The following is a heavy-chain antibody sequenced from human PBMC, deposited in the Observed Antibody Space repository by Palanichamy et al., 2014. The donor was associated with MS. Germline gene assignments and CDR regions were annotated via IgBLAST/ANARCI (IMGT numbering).Heavy chain of an antibody. D-gene: IGHD4-23*01. CDR3: ARVPRIGGHLDY. V-gene: IGHV3-21*01. CDR2: ISSSISYI. J-gene: IGHJ4*02. Sequence: EVQLVESGGGLVKPGGSLRLSCAASGFTFSSYSMSWVRQAPGKGLEWVSSISSSISYIYYADSVKGRFTVSRDNAMNSLYLQMNSLRAEDTAVYYCARVPRIGGHLDYWGQGTLVTVSS. CDR1: GFTFSSYS.